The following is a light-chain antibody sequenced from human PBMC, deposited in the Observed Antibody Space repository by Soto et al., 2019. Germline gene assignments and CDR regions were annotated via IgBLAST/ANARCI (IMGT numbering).Light chain of an antibody. Sequence: DIQMTQSPSTLSASVGDRVTITCRASQNIGSWLAWYQQKPGSVPKLLISDASSLESGVPSRFSGGGSGTDFTLTISSLQPDDFATYYCQQYNSYSGTFGQGTKVEV. CDR3: QQYNSYSGT. J-gene: IGKJ1*01. CDR1: QNIGSW. V-gene: IGKV1-5*01. CDR2: DAS.